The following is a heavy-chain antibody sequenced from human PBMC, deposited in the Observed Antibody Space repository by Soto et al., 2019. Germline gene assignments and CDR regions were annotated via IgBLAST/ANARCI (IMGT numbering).Heavy chain of an antibody. CDR1: GFTFSSYG. CDR2: ISGSGGST. CDR3: ARDGYGDLGDWYFDL. J-gene: IGHJ2*01. Sequence: VQLLESGGGLVQPGGSLRLSCAASGFTFSSYGMSWVRQAPGKGLEWVSAISGSGGSTYYADSVKGRFTISRDNSKNTLYLQMNSLRAEDTAVYYCARDGYGDLGDWYFDLWGRGTLVTVSS. V-gene: IGHV3-23*01. D-gene: IGHD4-17*01.